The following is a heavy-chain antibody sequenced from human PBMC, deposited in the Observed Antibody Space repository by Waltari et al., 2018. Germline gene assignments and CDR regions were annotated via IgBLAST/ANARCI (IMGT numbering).Heavy chain of an antibody. Sequence: QVQLLPWGAGLLKPSETLSLTCAVYGGSFSGSYCSWLRQLPGKGLEWLGEINHNASPDYNPSLKSRATISIETSKNQFSLKLDSVTAADTGVYYCARGWLQVAPPYYYYMDVWDRGTAVTVSS. CDR1: GGSFSGSY. J-gene: IGHJ6*03. D-gene: IGHD6-19*01. CDR3: ARGWLQVAPPYYYYMDV. V-gene: IGHV4-34*01. CDR2: INHNASP.